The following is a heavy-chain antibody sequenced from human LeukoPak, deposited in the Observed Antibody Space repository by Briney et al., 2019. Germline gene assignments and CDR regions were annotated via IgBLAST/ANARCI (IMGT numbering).Heavy chain of an antibody. CDR3: ARENTMVRAFDY. CDR2: IYSGGST. Sequence: GGSLRFSCAASGFTVSSNYMSWVRQAPGKGLEWVSVIYSGGSTYYADSVKGRFTISRDNSKNTLYLQMNSLRAEDTAVYYCARENTMVRAFDYWGQGTLVTVSS. D-gene: IGHD3-10*01. V-gene: IGHV3-53*01. CDR1: GFTVSSNY. J-gene: IGHJ4*02.